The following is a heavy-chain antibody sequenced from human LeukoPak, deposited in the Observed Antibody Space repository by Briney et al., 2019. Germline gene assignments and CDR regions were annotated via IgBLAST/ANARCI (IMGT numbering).Heavy chain of an antibody. J-gene: IGHJ4*02. CDR1: GFTFSSYV. D-gene: IGHD3-22*01. Sequence: GGSLRLSCAASGFTFSSYVMSWVRQAPGKELEWVSALSGGGGTYYADSVRGRFTISRDNSKNTLYLQMNSLRAEDTAVYYCAREGPDSSGYYSDYWGQGTLVTVSS. CDR2: LSGGGGT. CDR3: AREGPDSSGYYSDY. V-gene: IGHV3-23*01.